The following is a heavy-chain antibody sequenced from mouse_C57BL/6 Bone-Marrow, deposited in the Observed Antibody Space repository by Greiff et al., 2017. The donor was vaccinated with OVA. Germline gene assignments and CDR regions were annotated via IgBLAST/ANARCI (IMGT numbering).Heavy chain of an antibody. J-gene: IGHJ4*01. D-gene: IGHD1-1*01. V-gene: IGHV1-78*01. CDR1: GYTFTDHT. Sequence: VKLVESDAELVKPGASVKISCKVSGYTFTDHTIHWMKQRPEQGLEWIGYIYPRDGSTKYNEKFKGKATLTADKSSSTAYMQLNSLTSEDSAVYFCARRYYYGSSDAMDYWGQGTSVTVSS. CDR2: IYPRDGST. CDR3: ARRYYYGSSDAMDY.